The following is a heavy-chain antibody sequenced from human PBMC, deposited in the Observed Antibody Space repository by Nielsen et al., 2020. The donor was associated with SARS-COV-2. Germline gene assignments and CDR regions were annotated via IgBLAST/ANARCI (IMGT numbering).Heavy chain of an antibody. CDR2: IYFGGST. CDR1: GGSIRSGGYY. CDR3: ARAQLPHFYDGSGYSPGAFDV. V-gene: IGHV4-31*03. D-gene: IGHD3-22*01. J-gene: IGHJ3*01. Sequence: SETLSLTCTVSGGSIRSGGYYWSWIRQRPGKGLEWIGYIYFGGSTHYNPSLTGRVTISADKSELSLYLSSVTAADTAVYYCARAQLPHFYDGSGYSPGAFDVWGQGALGIVSS.